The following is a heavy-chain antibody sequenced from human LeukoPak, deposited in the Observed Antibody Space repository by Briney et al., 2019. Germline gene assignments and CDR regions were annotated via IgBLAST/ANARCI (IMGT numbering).Heavy chain of an antibody. Sequence: SETLSLTCAVYGGSFSGYYWSWIRQSPGKGLEWIGEINHSGSTNYNPSLKSRVTISVDTSKNQFSLKLSSVTAADTAGYYCARHAPSGGIITMVRGVITDYWGQETLVTVSS. J-gene: IGHJ4*02. V-gene: IGHV4-34*01. D-gene: IGHD3-10*01. CDR3: ARHAPSGGIITMVRGVITDY. CDR1: GGSFSGYY. CDR2: INHSGST.